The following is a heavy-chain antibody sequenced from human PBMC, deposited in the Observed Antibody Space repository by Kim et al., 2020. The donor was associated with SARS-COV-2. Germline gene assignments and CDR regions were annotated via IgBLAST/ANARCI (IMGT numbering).Heavy chain of an antibody. V-gene: IGHV1-18*04. Sequence: ASVKVSCKASGYTYPSYAISWVRQAPGQGLEWLGWINSYNDNTKYAQKFQDRVTLTTDTPTSTAFMELRNLRPDDTAVYYCAWGSTASDCYYYVMHVWGQ. D-gene: IGHD3-16*01. CDR2: INSYNDNT. CDR3: AWGSTASDCYYYVMHV. CDR1: GYTYPSYA. J-gene: IGHJ6*02.